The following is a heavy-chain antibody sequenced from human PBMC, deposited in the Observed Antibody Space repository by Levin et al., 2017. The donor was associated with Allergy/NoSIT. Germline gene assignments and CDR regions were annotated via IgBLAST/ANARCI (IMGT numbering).Heavy chain of an antibody. CDR2: IINSGVGT. D-gene: IGHD6-19*01. CDR3: AKDAIRGSDQPYYFDY. Sequence: SCAASGFTFNNYAMSWVRQAPGKGLEWVSAIINSGVGTYYADSVKGRFTISRDISKNTMYLQMNSLRAEDTAVYFCAKDAIRGSDQPYYFDYWGQGTLVTASS. CDR1: GFTFNNYA. V-gene: IGHV3-23*01. J-gene: IGHJ4*02.